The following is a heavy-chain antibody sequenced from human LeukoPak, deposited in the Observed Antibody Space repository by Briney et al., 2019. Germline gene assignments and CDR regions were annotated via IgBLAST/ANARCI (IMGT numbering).Heavy chain of an antibody. CDR2: IIPILGIA. V-gene: IGHV1-69*04. J-gene: IGHJ3*02. Sequence: GASVKVSCKASGGTFNHFGINWVRQAPGQGLEWMGRIIPILGIANYAQKFQGRVTITADKSTSTAYMELSSLRSEDTAVYYCARGRIAEAGDAFDIWGQGTMVTVSS. CDR1: GGTFNHFG. CDR3: ARGRIAEAGDAFDI. D-gene: IGHD6-13*01.